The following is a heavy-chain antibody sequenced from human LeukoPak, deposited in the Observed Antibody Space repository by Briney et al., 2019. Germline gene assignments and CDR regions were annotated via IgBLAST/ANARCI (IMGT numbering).Heavy chain of an antibody. CDR2: MNPNSGNT. Sequence: ASVKVSCKASGYTFTSYDINWVRQATGQGLEWMGWMNPNSGNTGYAQKFQGRVTITRNTSISTAYMELSSLRAEDTALYYCARDNNFSGYSSSWNYYYYMDVWGKGTTVTVPS. CDR3: ARDNNFSGYSSSWNYYYYMDV. D-gene: IGHD6-13*01. J-gene: IGHJ6*03. CDR1: GYTFTSYD. V-gene: IGHV1-8*03.